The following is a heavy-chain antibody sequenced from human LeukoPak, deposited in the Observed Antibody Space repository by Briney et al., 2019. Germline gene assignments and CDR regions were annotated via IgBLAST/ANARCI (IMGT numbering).Heavy chain of an antibody. D-gene: IGHD6-19*01. V-gene: IGHV3-23*01. CDR3: AKVRGGWYYFDY. CDR2: ISGSGGST. Sequence: GGSVRLSCAGSGFTFSSYAMSWVRQAPGKGLEWVSAISGSGGSTYYADSVKGRFTISRENSKNTLYLQMNSLRAEDTAVYYCAKVRGGWYYFDYWGQGTLVTVSS. J-gene: IGHJ4*02. CDR1: GFTFSSYA.